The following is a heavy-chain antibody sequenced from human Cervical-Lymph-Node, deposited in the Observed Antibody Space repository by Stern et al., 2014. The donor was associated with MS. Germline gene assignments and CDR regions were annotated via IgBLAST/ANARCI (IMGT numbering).Heavy chain of an antibody. CDR3: ARDLRYYYDSSGYYYRWFDP. CDR2: IYYSGST. J-gene: IGHJ5*02. V-gene: IGHV4-31*03. D-gene: IGHD3-22*01. Sequence: VQLVESGPGLVKPSQTLSLTCTVSGGSISSGGYYWSWIRQHPGKGLEWIGYIYYSGSTYYTQSSKRRVTISVDTSKNQFSLKLSSVTAADTAVYYCARDLRYYYDSSGYYYRWFDPWGQGTLVTVSS. CDR1: GGSISSGGYY.